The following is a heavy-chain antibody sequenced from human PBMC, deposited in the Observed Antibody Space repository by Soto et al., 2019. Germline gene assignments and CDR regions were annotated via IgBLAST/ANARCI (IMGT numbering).Heavy chain of an antibody. J-gene: IGHJ6*02. CDR2: IIPIFGTA. V-gene: IGHV1-69*13. Sequence: SVKVSCKASGGTFSSYAISWVRQAPGQGLEWMGGIIPIFGTANYAQKFQGRVTITADESTSTAYMELRSLRSEDTAVYYCASPNTEMATDYYGMDVWGQGTTVTVSS. D-gene: IGHD5-12*01. CDR3: ASPNTEMATDYYGMDV. CDR1: GGTFSSYA.